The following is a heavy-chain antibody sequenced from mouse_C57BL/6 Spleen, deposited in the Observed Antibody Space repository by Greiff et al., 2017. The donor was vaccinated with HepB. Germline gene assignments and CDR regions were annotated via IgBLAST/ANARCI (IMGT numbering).Heavy chain of an antibody. CDR1: GYTFTDYE. D-gene: IGHD2-4*01. Sequence: QVQLQQSGAELVRPGASVTLSCKASGYTFTDYEMHWVKQTPVHGLEWIGAIDPETGGTAYNQKFKGKAILTADKSSSTAYMELRSLTSEDSAVYYCTRYYDYDKDYLDYWGQGTTLTVSS. CDR3: TRYYDYDKDYLDY. CDR2: IDPETGGT. V-gene: IGHV1-15*01. J-gene: IGHJ2*01.